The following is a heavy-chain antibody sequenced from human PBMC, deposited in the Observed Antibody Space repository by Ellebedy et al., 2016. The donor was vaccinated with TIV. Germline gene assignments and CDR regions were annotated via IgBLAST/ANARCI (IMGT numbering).Heavy chain of an antibody. D-gene: IGHD1-26*01. J-gene: IGHJ4*02. CDR2: ISWNSGSI. Sequence: SLKISCAASGFTFDDYAMHWVRQAPGKGLEWVSGISWNSGSIGYADSVKGRFTISRDNAKNSLYLQMNRLRAEDTALYYCAKDIYGGATSPTDYWGQGTLVTVSS. V-gene: IGHV3-9*01. CDR1: GFTFDDYA. CDR3: AKDIYGGATSPTDY.